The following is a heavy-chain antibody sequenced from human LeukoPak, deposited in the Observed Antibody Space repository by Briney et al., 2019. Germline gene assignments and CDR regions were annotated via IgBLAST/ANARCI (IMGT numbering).Heavy chain of an antibody. CDR3: AKEGQLGRYYFDY. J-gene: IGHJ4*02. D-gene: IGHD6-6*01. CDR2: ISYDGSNK. V-gene: IGHV3-30*18. Sequence: GRSLRLSCAASGFTFSSYGMHWVRQAPGKGLEWVAVISYDGSNKCYADSVKGRFTISRDNSKNTLYLQVNSLRAEDTAVYYCAKEGQLGRYYFDYWGQGTLVTVSS. CDR1: GFTFSSYG.